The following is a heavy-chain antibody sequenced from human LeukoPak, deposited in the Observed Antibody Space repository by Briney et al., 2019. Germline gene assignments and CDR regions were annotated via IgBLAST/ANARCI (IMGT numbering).Heavy chain of an antibody. D-gene: IGHD2-15*01. CDR1: GGTFSSYA. CDR2: FIPILAIA. J-gene: IGHJ4*02. Sequence: SVKVSCKASGGTFSSYAISWVRQAPGQGLEWMGRFIPILAIANYAQNFQGRVTITADTSTSTAYMELSSLRSEDTAVYYCASGNRYCSCVTCSAIDYWGQGTLVTVSS. V-gene: IGHV1-69*04. CDR3: ASGNRYCSCVTCSAIDY.